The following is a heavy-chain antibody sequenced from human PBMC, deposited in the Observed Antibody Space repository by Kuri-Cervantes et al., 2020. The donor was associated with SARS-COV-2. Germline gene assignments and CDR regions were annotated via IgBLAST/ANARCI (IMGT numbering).Heavy chain of an antibody. J-gene: IGHJ2*01. V-gene: IGHV4-38-2*01. CDR2: IYHSGST. D-gene: IGHD6-19*01. CDR3: ARGNGAVATSGYWYFDL. CDR1: GYSISSGYY. Sequence: SETLSLTCAVSGYSISSGYYWGWIRQPPGKGLEWIGSIYHSGSTYYNPSLKSRVTISVDTSKNQFSLKLSSVTAADTAVYFCARGNGAVATSGYWYFDLWGRGTLVTVSS.